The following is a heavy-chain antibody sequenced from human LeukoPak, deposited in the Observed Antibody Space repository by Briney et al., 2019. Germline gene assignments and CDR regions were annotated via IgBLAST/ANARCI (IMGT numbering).Heavy chain of an antibody. CDR3: ARTQAMVRGPLDY. CDR1: GFTFSSYS. CDR2: ISSSSSYI. Sequence: GGSLRLSCAASGFTFSSYSMSWVRQAPGKGLEWVSSISSSSSYIYYADSVKGRFTISRDNAKNSLYLQMNSLRAEDTAVYYCARTQAMVRGPLDYWGQGTLVTVSS. J-gene: IGHJ4*02. D-gene: IGHD3-10*01. V-gene: IGHV3-21*01.